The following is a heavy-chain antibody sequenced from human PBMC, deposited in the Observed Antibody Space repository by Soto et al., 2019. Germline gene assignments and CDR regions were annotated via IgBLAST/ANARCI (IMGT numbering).Heavy chain of an antibody. CDR3: AKARPRRTSGYFFEY. V-gene: IGHV3-23*01. CDR1: GFTFSTYA. D-gene: IGHD1-1*01. Sequence: EVQLLESGGKLVQPGGSLTLSCAASGFTFSTYAMAWVRQAPGKGLEWVSGVSASGLNTDYADPVKGRFYISRDNSKNTVSLHMNSLRAEDTALYYCAKARPRRTSGYFFEYWRQGTPVTVSS. J-gene: IGHJ4*02. CDR2: VSASGLNT.